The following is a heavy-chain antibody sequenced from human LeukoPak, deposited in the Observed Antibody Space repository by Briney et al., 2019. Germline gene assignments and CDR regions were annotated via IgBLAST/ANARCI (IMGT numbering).Heavy chain of an antibody. CDR3: ARDPYLRYFDWLLGIDY. Sequence: ASVKVSCKASGYTFTSYYMHWVRQVPGQGLEWMGIINPSGGSTSYAQKFQGRVTMTRDTSTSTVYMELSSLRSEDTAVYYCARDPYLRYFDWLLGIDYWGQGTLVTVSS. J-gene: IGHJ4*02. CDR2: INPSGGST. D-gene: IGHD3-9*01. V-gene: IGHV1-46*01. CDR1: GYTFTSYY.